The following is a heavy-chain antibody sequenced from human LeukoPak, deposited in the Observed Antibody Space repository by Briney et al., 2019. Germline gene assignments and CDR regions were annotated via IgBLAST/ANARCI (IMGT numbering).Heavy chain of an antibody. V-gene: IGHV2-70*11. CDR2: IDWDDDK. CDR3: VRTYSSRTFVILDY. D-gene: IGHD6-13*01. CDR1: GFSLTTREMC. Sequence: SGPALVKPTQTLTLTCTFSGFSLTTREMCVSWIRQPPGKALEWLARIDWDDDKYYSTSLRTRLTISRDTSKNQVVLTMTNMDPVDTATYYCVRTYSSRTFVILDYWGQGTLVTVSS. J-gene: IGHJ4*02.